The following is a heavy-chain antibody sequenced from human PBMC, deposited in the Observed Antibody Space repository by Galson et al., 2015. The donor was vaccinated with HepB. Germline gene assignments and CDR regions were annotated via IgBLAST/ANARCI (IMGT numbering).Heavy chain of an antibody. Sequence: SVKVSCKASGYTFTGYYMHWVRQAPGQGLEWMGWINPNSGGTNYAQKFQGWVTMTRDTSISTAYMELSRLRSDDTAVYYCAREEYYYDSSGYYYYYGMDVWGQGTTVTVSS. CDR1: GYTFTGYY. V-gene: IGHV1-2*04. J-gene: IGHJ6*02. CDR3: AREEYYYDSSGYYYYYGMDV. CDR2: INPNSGGT. D-gene: IGHD3-22*01.